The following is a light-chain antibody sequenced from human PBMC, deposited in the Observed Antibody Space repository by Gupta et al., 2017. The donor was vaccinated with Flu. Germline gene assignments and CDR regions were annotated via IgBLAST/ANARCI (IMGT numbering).Light chain of an antibody. J-gene: IGKJ1*01. CDR2: GAS. Sequence: ETVVTQSPATLSVSPGERASLSCRASHSISRNLAWYRQKPGQAPRLLIYGASGRASGIPARISGSGAGTXFTLTIXSLQSEEFAVYFCQQENNWPETFGXGTRVEIK. CDR1: HSISRN. V-gene: IGKV3D-15*01. CDR3: QQENNWPET.